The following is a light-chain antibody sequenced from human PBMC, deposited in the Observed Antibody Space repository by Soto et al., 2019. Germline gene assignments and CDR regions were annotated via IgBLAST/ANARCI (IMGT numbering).Light chain of an antibody. V-gene: IGKV3-11*01. CDR1: QTVSSK. Sequence: EIVLTQSPGTLSLSPGARAPLSCRASQTVSSKLAWYQHKPGQAPRLLIYDTSNRATGIPARFSGSGSGTDFTLTISSLEPEDFAVYYCQQRRSWPPTITFGQGTRLEIK. J-gene: IGKJ5*01. CDR3: QQRRSWPPTIT. CDR2: DTS.